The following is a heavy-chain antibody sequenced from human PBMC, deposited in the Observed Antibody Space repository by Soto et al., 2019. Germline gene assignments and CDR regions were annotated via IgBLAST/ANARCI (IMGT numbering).Heavy chain of an antibody. CDR1: GYSFTNND. V-gene: IGHV1-8*01. D-gene: IGHD3-16*01. CDR2: MNPGRGDT. J-gene: IGHJ5*02. Sequence: ASVKVSCKASGYSFTNNDVSWVRQATGQGLEWMGWMNPGRGDTGYAQKFQGRVAMTRDISTATAYMELSSLRSDDTATYYCARMETFGSLNWFDPWGQGTMVTVSS. CDR3: ARMETFGSLNWFDP.